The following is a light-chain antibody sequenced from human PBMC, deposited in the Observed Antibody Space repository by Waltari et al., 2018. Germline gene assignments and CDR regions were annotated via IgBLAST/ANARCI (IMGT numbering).Light chain of an antibody. Sequence: QSALTQPPSASGSPGQSVTISCTGTSSDVGGYNYVSWSQQHPGKAPKLMIYEVSKRAAGGPARFSGSKSGNTASLTVSGLQAEDEADYYCSSYAGSTYYVFGTGTKVTVL. CDR2: EVS. V-gene: IGLV2-8*01. CDR3: SSYAGSTYYV. J-gene: IGLJ1*01. CDR1: SSDVGGYNY.